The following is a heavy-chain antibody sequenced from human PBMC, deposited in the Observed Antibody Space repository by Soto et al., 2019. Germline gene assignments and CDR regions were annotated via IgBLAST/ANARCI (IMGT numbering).Heavy chain of an antibody. CDR2: ISTYSGNT. CDR1: GYTFTSYG. CDR3: ARGAYSGSPGPLDGMDV. V-gene: IGHV1-18*01. D-gene: IGHD1-26*01. Sequence: ASVKLSCKASGYTFTSYGISWVRQAPGQGLEWMGWISTYSGNTNYAHKLQGRVTMTTDTSTRTAYMELRSLRSDDTAVYYCARGAYSGSPGPLDGMDVWGQGTTVTVSS. J-gene: IGHJ6*01.